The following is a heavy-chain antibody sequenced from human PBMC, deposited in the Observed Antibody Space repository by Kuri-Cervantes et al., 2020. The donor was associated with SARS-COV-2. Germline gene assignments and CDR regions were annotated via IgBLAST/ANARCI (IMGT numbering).Heavy chain of an antibody. V-gene: IGHV1-69*05. D-gene: IGHD3-22*01. CDR2: IIPIXGTA. CDR1: GGTFSSYA. Sequence: SVKVSCKASGGTFSSYAISWVRQAPGQGLEWMGGIIPIXGTANYAQKFQGRVTITTDESTSTAYMELSSLRSEDTAVYYCATAPKSRGYYXXPFYFDYWGQGTLVTVSS. J-gene: IGHJ4*02. CDR3: ATAPKSRGYYXXPFYFDY.